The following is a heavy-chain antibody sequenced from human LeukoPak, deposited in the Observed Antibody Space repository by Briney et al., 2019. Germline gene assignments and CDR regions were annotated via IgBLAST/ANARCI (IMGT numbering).Heavy chain of an antibody. CDR3: AKGSDCGGDCYSLWSPLGDYDSSGPFDY. D-gene: IGHD2-21*02. V-gene: IGHV3-23*01. J-gene: IGHJ4*02. Sequence: PGGSLRLSCAASGFTFSSYAMSWVRQAPGKGLERVSAISGSGGSTYYADSVKGRFTISRDNSKNTLYLQMNSLRAEDTAVYYCAKGSDCGGDCYSLWSPLGDYDSSGPFDYWGQGTLVTVSS. CDR2: ISGSGGST. CDR1: GFTFSSYA.